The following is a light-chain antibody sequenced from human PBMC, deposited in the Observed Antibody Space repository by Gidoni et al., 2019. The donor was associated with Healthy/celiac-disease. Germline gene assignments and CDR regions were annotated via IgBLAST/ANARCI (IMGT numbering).Light chain of an antibody. J-gene: IGKJ3*01. Sequence: QMTQSPSSLSASVGDRLTITCQASQDISNYLNWYQQKPGKAPKLLIYDASNLATGVPSRFSGSGSGTDFTFTISSLQPEDIATYYCQQYDNLPPFTFGPGTKVDIK. CDR1: QDISNY. CDR3: QQYDNLPPFT. V-gene: IGKV1-33*01. CDR2: DAS.